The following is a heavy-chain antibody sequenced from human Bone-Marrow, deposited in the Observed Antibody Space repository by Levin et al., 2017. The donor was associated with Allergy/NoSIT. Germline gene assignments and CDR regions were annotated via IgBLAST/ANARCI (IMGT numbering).Heavy chain of an antibody. V-gene: IGHV3-11*01. Sequence: GESLKISCAASGFTFSDYYMSWIRQAPGKGLEWVSYISSSGSTIYYADSVKGRFTISRDNAKNSLYLQMNSLRAEDTAVYYCARLSIAAPLGYWGQGTLVTVSS. CDR3: ARLSIAAPLGY. CDR2: ISSSGSTI. CDR1: GFTFSDYY. J-gene: IGHJ4*02. D-gene: IGHD6-6*01.